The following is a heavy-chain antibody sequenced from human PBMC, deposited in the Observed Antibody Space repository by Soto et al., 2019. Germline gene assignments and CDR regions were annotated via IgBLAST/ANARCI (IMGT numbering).Heavy chain of an antibody. Sequence: SETLSLTCAVYGGSFSGYYWSWIRQPPGKGLEWIGEINHSGSTNYNPSLKSRVTISVDTSKNQFSLKLSSVTAADTAVYYCARTYYYGSGRSDAFDIWGQGTMVTVSS. V-gene: IGHV4-34*01. J-gene: IGHJ3*02. CDR1: GGSFSGYY. CDR2: INHSGST. CDR3: ARTYYYGSGRSDAFDI. D-gene: IGHD3-10*01.